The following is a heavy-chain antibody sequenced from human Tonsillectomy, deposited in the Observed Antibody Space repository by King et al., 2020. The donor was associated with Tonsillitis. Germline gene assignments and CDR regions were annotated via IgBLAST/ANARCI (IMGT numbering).Heavy chain of an antibody. V-gene: IGHV4-30-4*01. CDR3: ARAKIYYFDH. CDR2: IFYNGYT. J-gene: IGHJ4*02. D-gene: IGHD3-3*01. CDR1: GGSINSVDYY. Sequence: QLQESGPALVKPSQTLSLTCSVSGGSINSVDYYWSWIRQPPGKGLEWIGYIFYNGYTYYNPALQGQATLSIDTSKNHFSLKLTSVTAADTAVYYCARAKIYYFDHWGQGTLVTVSS.